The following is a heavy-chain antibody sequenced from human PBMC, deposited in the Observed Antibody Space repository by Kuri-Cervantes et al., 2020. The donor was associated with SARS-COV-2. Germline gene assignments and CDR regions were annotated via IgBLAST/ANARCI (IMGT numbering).Heavy chain of an antibody. J-gene: IGHJ4*02. Sequence: GESLKISCAASGFTFSGHWIHWVRQAPGKGLVWVSRVNPDGSYTNNADSVKGRFTLSRDNAKNMLFLQMNSLRAEDTAVYYCATVSSGYYSYEVDYWGQGTLVTVSS. CDR3: ATVSSGYYSYEVDY. V-gene: IGHV3-74*01. D-gene: IGHD3-22*01. CDR1: GFTFSGHW. CDR2: VNPDGSYT.